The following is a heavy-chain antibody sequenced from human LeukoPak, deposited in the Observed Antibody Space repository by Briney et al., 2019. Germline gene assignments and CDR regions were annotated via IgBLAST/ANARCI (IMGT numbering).Heavy chain of an antibody. CDR1: GGTFSSNE. J-gene: IGHJ3*02. Sequence: GSSVKVSCKASGGTFSSNEISWVRQAPGQGLEWMGWINPNSGGTNYAQKFQGRVTMTRDTSISTAYMELSRLRSDDTAVYYCARDSQPGTIDDAFDIWGQGTMVTVSS. CDR2: INPNSGGT. D-gene: IGHD3-3*01. V-gene: IGHV1-2*02. CDR3: ARDSQPGTIDDAFDI.